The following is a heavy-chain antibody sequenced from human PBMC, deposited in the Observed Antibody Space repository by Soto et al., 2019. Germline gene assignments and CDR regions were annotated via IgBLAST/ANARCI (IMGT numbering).Heavy chain of an antibody. Sequence: GRSLRLSCAASGFTFSSYWMHWVRQAPGKGLVWVSRINSDGSSTSYAASVRGRFTISRENAKNTLYLPMNSLRAEDTAVYYCASDQGVAAANNWLHPWGPGTMVTVYS. V-gene: IGHV3-74*01. CDR3: ASDQGVAAANNWLHP. CDR1: GFTFSSYW. D-gene: IGHD6-13*01. J-gene: IGHJ5*02. CDR2: INSDGSST.